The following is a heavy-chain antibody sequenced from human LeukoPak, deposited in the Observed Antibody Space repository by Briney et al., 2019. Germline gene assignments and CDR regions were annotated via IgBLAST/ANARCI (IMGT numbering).Heavy chain of an antibody. D-gene: IGHD1-1*01. CDR3: ARGQAAFKTGY. CDR1: GGSLTIGSYY. Sequence: SETLSLTCTVSGGSLTIGSYYWTWICHYPGQGLEWIGYIHHSGITDYYASLESRVTMSLAMSHNQFALKLTSVTAAHTAIDYCARGQAAFKTGYWGQRTLVTVSS. J-gene: IGHJ4*02. V-gene: IGHV4-30-4*02. CDR2: IHHSGIT.